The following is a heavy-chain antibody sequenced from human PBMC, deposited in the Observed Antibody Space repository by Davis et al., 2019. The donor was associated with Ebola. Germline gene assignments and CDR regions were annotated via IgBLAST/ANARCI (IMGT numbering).Heavy chain of an antibody. V-gene: IGHV4-61*08. CDR2: ISYSGST. CDR3: ARLAATTSRGNWFDP. J-gene: IGHJ5*02. D-gene: IGHD5-12*01. Sequence: SETLSLTCTVSGGSISSGDYYWSWIRQPPGKGLEWIGHISYSGSTNYNPSLKSRVTISVDTSKNQFSLKLSSVTAADTAVYYCARLAATTSRGNWFDPWGQGTLVTVSS. CDR1: GGSISSGDYY.